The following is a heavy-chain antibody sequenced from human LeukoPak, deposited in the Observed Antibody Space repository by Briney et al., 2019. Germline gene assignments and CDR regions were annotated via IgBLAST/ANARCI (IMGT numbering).Heavy chain of an antibody. CDR1: GDSISTYS. V-gene: IGHV4-59*12. Sequence: SATLSLTYSVSGDSISTYSWSWIRQSLGTGLEWIGYIHSSGHTNYNPSLKGRVNISVDTSQNHFSLKLTSVTAADTAVYYCARSSAGSGHDSFDIWGQGTMVTVSS. CDR3: ARSSAGSGHDSFDI. D-gene: IGHD3-10*01. J-gene: IGHJ3*02. CDR2: IHSSGHT.